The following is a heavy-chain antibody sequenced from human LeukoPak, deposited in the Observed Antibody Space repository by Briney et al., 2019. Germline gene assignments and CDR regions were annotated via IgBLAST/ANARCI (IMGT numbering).Heavy chain of an antibody. CDR2: LYGGDST. CDR1: GFTFSSYA. V-gene: IGHV3-53*01. CDR3: ARFPLLQSGMGFDY. Sequence: AGGSLRLSCAASGFTFSSYAMHWVRQAPGKGLEWVSVLYGGDSTYYTDSVKGRFTMSRDVSKNTLYLQMNSLRADDTAVYYCARFPLLQSGMGFDYWGQGTLVTVSS. J-gene: IGHJ4*02. D-gene: IGHD3-10*01.